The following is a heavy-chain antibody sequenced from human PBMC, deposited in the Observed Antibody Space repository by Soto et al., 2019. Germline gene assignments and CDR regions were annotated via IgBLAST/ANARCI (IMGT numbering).Heavy chain of an antibody. Sequence: GGSLRLSCAASGFTFSTYAMHWVRQAPGKGLEWVAVISYDGSNKYYADSVKGRFTISRDNSKNTLYLQMNSLRAEDTAVYYCARLEYYYGSGTPKPAFDYWGQGTLVTVSS. CDR2: ISYDGSNK. CDR3: ARLEYYYGSGTPKPAFDY. V-gene: IGHV3-30-3*01. D-gene: IGHD3-10*01. J-gene: IGHJ4*02. CDR1: GFTFSTYA.